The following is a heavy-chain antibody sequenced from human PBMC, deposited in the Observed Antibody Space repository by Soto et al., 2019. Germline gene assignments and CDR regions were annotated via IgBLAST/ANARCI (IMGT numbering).Heavy chain of an antibody. CDR3: ARGGDYYFDS. V-gene: IGHV4-30-2*01. D-gene: IGHD2-21*02. Sequence: SETLSLTCAVSGGSISSGGFSWSWIRQPPGKGLEWIGYIYHFGGTYSNPSLKSRVTISLDTSKNQFPLKLTSVTAADTAVYFCARGGDYYFDSWGQGTLVTVSS. CDR1: GGSISSGGFS. J-gene: IGHJ4*01. CDR2: IYHFGGT.